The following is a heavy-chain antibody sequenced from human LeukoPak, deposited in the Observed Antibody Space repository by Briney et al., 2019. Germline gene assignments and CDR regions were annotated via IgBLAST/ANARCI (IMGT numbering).Heavy chain of an antibody. J-gene: IGHJ4*02. CDR1: GFTFRSYG. Sequence: GGTLRLSCAASGFTFRSYGMSWVRQAPGKGLEWVSGISGSGESTYYADSVKGRFTISRDNSKNTLYLQMNSLRAEDTAVYYCAKTANYYGSGSYGVDFDYWGQGTLVTVSS. CDR3: AKTANYYGSGSYGVDFDY. CDR2: ISGSGEST. D-gene: IGHD3-10*01. V-gene: IGHV3-23*01.